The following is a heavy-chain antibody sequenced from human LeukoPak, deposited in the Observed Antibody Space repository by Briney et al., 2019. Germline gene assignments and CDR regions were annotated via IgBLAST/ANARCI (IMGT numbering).Heavy chain of an antibody. CDR3: ARDFRAVPDAFDI. D-gene: IGHD1-1*01. Sequence: PSETLSLTCTVSGGSISSSSYYWGWVRQPPGKGLEWIGSIYYSGSTYYNPSLKSRVTISVDTSKNQFSLKLSSVTAADTAVYYCARDFRAVPDAFDIWGQGTMVTVSS. V-gene: IGHV4-39*07. J-gene: IGHJ3*02. CDR1: GGSISSSSYY. CDR2: IYYSGST.